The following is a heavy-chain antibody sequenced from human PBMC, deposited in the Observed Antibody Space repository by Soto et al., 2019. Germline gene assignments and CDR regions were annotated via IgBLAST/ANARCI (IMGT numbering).Heavy chain of an antibody. CDR1: GSTFSSYA. CDR3: TRDRGRRYNDGRGYYYSAY. D-gene: IGHD3-22*01. J-gene: IGHJ4*02. Sequence: QVHLVQSGAEVKKPGSSVKVSCKASGSTFSSYAISWVRQAPGQGLEWLGGFIPIFGTTNYAQKFQGRVTITADESTSTAYMELSRLRSEDTAVYYCTRDRGRRYNDGRGYYYSAYWGQGTLVTVSS. V-gene: IGHV1-69*01. CDR2: FIPIFGTT.